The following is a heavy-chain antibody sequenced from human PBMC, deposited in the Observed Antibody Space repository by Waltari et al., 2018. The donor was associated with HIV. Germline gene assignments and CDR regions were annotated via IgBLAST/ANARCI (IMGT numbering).Heavy chain of an antibody. J-gene: IGHJ4*02. CDR1: GFTFDSSS. Sequence: EVQLVESGGGLVQPGGSLRLSCAASGFTFDSSSMNWVRQAPGKGLEWISYISNNGDNMCYADSVKGRFSISRDNGKSSLYLHMNSLRAEDTAMYYCVRNIEYWGQGTLVTVSS. V-gene: IGHV3-48*01. CDR3: VRNIEY. CDR2: ISNNGDNM.